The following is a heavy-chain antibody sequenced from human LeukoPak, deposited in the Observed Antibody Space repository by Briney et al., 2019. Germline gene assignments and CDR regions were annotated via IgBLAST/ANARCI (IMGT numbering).Heavy chain of an antibody. D-gene: IGHD2-2*01. J-gene: IGHJ3*02. CDR3: ARDEKVVPAAGDAFDI. V-gene: IGHV1-69*05. CDR2: IIPIFGTA. Sequence: SVKVSCKASGGIFSSYVISWVRQAPGQGLEWMGGIIPIFGTATYAQKFQDRVTINTDESTSTAYMELSSLRSEDTAVYYCARDEKVVPAAGDAFDIWGQGTMVTVSS. CDR1: GGIFSSYV.